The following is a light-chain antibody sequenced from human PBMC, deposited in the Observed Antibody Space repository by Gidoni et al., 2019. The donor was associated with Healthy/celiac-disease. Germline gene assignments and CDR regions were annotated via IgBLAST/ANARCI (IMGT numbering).Light chain of an antibody. CDR3: QQVEA. V-gene: IGKV3-11*01. CDR2: DAS. Sequence: EIVLTQSPATLSLSPGERATLSCRASQSVSSYLAWYQQKPGQAPRLLIYDASNRATGIPARFSGSGSGTDFTLTISSLEPEDFAVYYCQQVEAFGQGTKVEIK. CDR1: QSVSSY. J-gene: IGKJ1*01.